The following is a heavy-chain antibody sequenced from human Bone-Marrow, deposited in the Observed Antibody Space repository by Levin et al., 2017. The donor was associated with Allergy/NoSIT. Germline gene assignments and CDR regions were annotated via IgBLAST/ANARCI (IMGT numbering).Heavy chain of an antibody. Sequence: GESLKISCVASGFTFSKAWMSWVRQAPGKGLEWVGRIRSKTDGGTTDYGAPVKGRFTISRDDSKNTLYLQMNSLKTEDTAVYYCIAYDYGDYRTGSFDTWGQGTMVTVSS. CDR2: IRSKTDGGTT. CDR1: GFTFSKAW. J-gene: IGHJ3*02. V-gene: IGHV3-15*01. D-gene: IGHD4-17*01. CDR3: IAYDYGDYRTGSFDT.